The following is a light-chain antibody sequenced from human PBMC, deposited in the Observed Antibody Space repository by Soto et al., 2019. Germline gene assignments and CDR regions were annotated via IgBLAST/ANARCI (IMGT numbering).Light chain of an antibody. CDR2: KAS. J-gene: IGKJ1*01. Sequence: DMQMTQSPSTLSASVGDRVTITCRASQSISSWLAWYQQKPGKAPKLLIYKASTLKSGVPSRFSGSGSGTEFTLTISSLQPDDFATYYCQHYNSYSEAFGQGTKVDIK. V-gene: IGKV1-5*03. CDR3: QHYNSYSEA. CDR1: QSISSW.